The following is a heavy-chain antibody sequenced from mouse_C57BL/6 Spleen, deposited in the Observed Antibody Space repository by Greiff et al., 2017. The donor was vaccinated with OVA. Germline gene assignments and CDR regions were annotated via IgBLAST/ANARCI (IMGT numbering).Heavy chain of an antibody. J-gene: IGHJ3*01. CDR2: ISDGGSYT. CDR3: ARRLAY. V-gene: IGHV5-4*03. Sequence: DVKLVESGGGLVKPGGSLKLSCAASGFTFSSYAMSWVRQTPEKRLEWVATISDGGSYTYYPDNVKGRFTISRDNAKNNLYLQMSHLKSEDTAMYYCARRLAYWGQGTLVTVSA. CDR1: GFTFSSYA.